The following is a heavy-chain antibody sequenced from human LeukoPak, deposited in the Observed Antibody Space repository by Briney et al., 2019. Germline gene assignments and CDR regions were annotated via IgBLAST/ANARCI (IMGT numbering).Heavy chain of an antibody. V-gene: IGHV3-23*01. CDR2: ISGSGGST. CDR1: GFTFSSYA. D-gene: IGHD2-21*02. Sequence: GGSPRLSCAASGFTFSSYAMSLVRQAPGKGLGWISAISGSGGSTYYADSVKGRFTIYRDNSKSMRYLQMNSLRAEDTAVYYCARDHCGGDCCFYYFDYWGQGTLVTVSS. CDR3: ARDHCGGDCCFYYFDY. J-gene: IGHJ4*02.